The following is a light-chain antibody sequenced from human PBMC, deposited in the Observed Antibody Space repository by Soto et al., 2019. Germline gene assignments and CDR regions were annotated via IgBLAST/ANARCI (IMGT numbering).Light chain of an antibody. Sequence: DIQMTQSPSSLAASVGDRVTITCRASQVMSSWLVWYQQKPGHAPKLLIYAATNLQSGVPSRFSGSASGTEFTLTISIVQPEDFATYYCQQASSFPFTFGGGTEVQIK. CDR2: AAT. V-gene: IGKV1-12*01. CDR1: QVMSSW. J-gene: IGKJ4*01. CDR3: QQASSFPFT.